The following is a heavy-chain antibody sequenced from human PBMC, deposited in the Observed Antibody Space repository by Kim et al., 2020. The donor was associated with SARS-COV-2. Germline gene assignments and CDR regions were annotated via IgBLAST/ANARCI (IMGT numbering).Heavy chain of an antibody. CDR3: ARGIDVDTAMAKFDY. CDR1: GFTFSSYA. J-gene: IGHJ4*02. Sequence: GGSLRLSCAASGFTFSSYAMHWVRQAPGKGLEYVSAISSNGGSTYYADSVKGRFTISRDNSKNTLYLQMGSLRAEDMAVYYCARGIDVDTAMAKFDYWGQGTLVTVSS. CDR2: ISSNGGST. D-gene: IGHD5-18*01. V-gene: IGHV3-64*02.